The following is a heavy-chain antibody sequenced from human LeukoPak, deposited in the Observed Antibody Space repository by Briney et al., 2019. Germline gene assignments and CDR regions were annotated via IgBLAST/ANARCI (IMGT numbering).Heavy chain of an antibody. D-gene: IGHD6-19*01. CDR1: GYTFTGHY. Sequence: ASVKVSCKASGYTFTGHYIHWVRQAPGQGLEWRGWINPNSGATKYEQKFQGRVTMTRDTSISTAYMELSRLISEDTAVYYCAKWRGYASDWSGPFDDWGQGTLVTVSS. CDR2: INPNSGAT. CDR3: AKWRGYASDWSGPFDD. J-gene: IGHJ4*02. V-gene: IGHV1-2*02.